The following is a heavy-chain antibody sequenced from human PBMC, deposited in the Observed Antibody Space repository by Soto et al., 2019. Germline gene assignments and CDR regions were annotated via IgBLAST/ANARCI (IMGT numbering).Heavy chain of an antibody. D-gene: IGHD4-17*01. CDR3: ANYCVYGEPTDCSDP. V-gene: IGHV3-30*18. CDR1: GFTFTSYG. Sequence: GGSLRLSCATSGFTFTSYGMHWVRQAPGRGLEWVAVISYHGLNKYYADSVKGRFTISRDNSKNTLYLEMNSLRAEDTAVYYCANYCVYGEPTDCSDPSCPGLLVT. CDR2: ISYHGLNK. J-gene: IGHJ5*02.